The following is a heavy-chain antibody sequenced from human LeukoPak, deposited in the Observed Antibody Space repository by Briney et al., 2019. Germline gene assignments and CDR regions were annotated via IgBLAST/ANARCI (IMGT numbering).Heavy chain of an antibody. J-gene: IGHJ2*01. CDR2: ISGSGGST. V-gene: IGHV3-23*01. Sequence: PGGSLRLSCAASGFTFSSYGMSWVRQAPGKGLEWVSAISGSGGSTYYADSVKGRFTISRDNSKNTLYLQMNSLRAEDTAVYYCARTYDSSGYYYDWYFDLWGRGTLVTVSS. D-gene: IGHD3-22*01. CDR1: GFTFSSYG. CDR3: ARTYDSSGYYYDWYFDL.